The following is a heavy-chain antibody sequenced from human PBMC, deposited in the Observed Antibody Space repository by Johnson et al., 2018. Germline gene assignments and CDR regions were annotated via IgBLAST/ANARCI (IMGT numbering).Heavy chain of an antibody. Sequence: VQLQESGGGLVHTGGSLRLSCAASGFTLSSYWMHWVRQAPGKGLVWVSRINRDGSTTSYADSVKGRFTISRDNAKNTLYLQMNSLRAEDMATYYCTRNRNNAYDIWGQGTMVAVSS. V-gene: IGHV3-74*01. J-gene: IGHJ3*02. CDR2: INRDGSTT. CDR3: TRNRNNAYDI. CDR1: GFTLSSYW. D-gene: IGHD2/OR15-2a*01.